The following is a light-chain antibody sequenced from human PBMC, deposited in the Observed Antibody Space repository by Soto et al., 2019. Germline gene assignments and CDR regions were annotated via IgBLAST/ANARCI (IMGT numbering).Light chain of an antibody. V-gene: IGLV2-14*01. J-gene: IGLJ2*01. CDR2: DVS. CDR3: SSYTSSIL. CDR1: SSDVGGYNY. Sequence: QSVLTQPASVSGSPGQSITISCTGTSSDVGGYNYVSWYQQHPGKAPKLMIYDVSNRPSGVSNRFSGSKSVNTASLTISGLQADYDADYYCSSYTSSILFGGVTKLTVL.